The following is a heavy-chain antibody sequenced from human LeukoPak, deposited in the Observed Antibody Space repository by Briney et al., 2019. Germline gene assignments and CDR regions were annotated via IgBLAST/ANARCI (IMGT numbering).Heavy chain of an antibody. Sequence: SETLSLTCTVSGGSISSSSYYWGWIRQPPGKGLEWIGSIYYSGSTYYNPSLKSRVTISVDTSKNQFSLKLSSVTAAVTAVYYCARLSPSLGLYWGQGTLVTVSS. CDR2: IYYSGST. V-gene: IGHV4-39*01. CDR3: ARLSPSLGLY. J-gene: IGHJ4*02. CDR1: GGSISSSSYY.